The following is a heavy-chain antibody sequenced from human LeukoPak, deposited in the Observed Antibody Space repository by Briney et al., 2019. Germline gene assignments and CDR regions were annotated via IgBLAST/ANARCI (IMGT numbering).Heavy chain of an antibody. Sequence: GGSLRLSCAASGFTFSSYSMNWVRQAPGKGLEWVSSISSSSSYIYYADSVKGRFTISRDNAKNSLYLQMNSLRAEDTAVYYCARETLTGYYQFDYWGQGTLVTVSS. V-gene: IGHV3-21*01. CDR1: GFTFSSYS. J-gene: IGHJ4*02. D-gene: IGHD3-9*01. CDR3: ARETLTGYYQFDY. CDR2: ISSSSSYI.